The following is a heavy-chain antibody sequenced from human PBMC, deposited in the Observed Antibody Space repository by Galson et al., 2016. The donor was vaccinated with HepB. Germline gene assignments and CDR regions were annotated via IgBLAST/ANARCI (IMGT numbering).Heavy chain of an antibody. CDR2: ISSDGGST. CDR1: GFTFSNLA. J-gene: IGHJ4*02. CDR3: VKPKYFSSSNCYAPFDY. D-gene: IGHD2-2*01. Sequence: SLRLSCAASGFTFSNLAMHWVRQAPGKGLEYVSVISSDGGSTYYADSVKGRFTISRDNSKNTLYLQMSSLRAENTAVYYCVKPKYFSSSNCYAPFDYRGQGTLVTVSS. V-gene: IGHV3-64D*06.